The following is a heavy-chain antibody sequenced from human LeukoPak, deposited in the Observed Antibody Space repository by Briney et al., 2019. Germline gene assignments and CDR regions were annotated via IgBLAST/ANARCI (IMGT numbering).Heavy chain of an antibody. CDR3: ARGFDWLEYYFDY. Sequence: GASVKVSCKASGYTFTGYYIHWVRQAPGQGLEWMGWINPDSGVTNYAQKFQGRVTMTRDTSISTAYMELSRLRSDDTAVCHCARGFDWLEYYFDYWGQGTLVTVSS. CDR2: INPDSGVT. J-gene: IGHJ4*02. CDR1: GYTFTGYY. D-gene: IGHD3-9*01. V-gene: IGHV1-2*02.